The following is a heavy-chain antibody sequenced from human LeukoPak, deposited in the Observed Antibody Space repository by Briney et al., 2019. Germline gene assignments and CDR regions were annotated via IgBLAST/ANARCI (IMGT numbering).Heavy chain of an antibody. CDR1: GFTFSSYA. Sequence: GGSLRLSCAASGFTFSSYAMSWVRQAPGKGLEWVSAISGSGGSTYYADSVKGRFTISRDNSENTLYLQMNSLRAEDTAVYYCAKVLVGSSSGSGYWGQGTLVTVSS. D-gene: IGHD6-6*01. CDR2: ISGSGGST. CDR3: AKVLVGSSSGSGY. J-gene: IGHJ4*02. V-gene: IGHV3-23*01.